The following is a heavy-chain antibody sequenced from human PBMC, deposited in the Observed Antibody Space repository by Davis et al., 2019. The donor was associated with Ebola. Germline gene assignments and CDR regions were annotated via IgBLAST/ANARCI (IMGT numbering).Heavy chain of an antibody. V-gene: IGHV3-9*01. J-gene: IGHJ6*03. CDR3: AKARTGEYYYYYYYMDV. CDR1: GFTFDDYA. D-gene: IGHD7-27*01. CDR2: ISWNRGSI. Sequence: PGGSLRLSCAASGFTFDDYAMHWVRQAPGKGLEWVSGISWNRGSIGYADSVKGRFTISRDNSKNTLDLQMNSLRAEDTAVYYFAKARTGEYYYYYYYMDVWGKGTTVTVSS.